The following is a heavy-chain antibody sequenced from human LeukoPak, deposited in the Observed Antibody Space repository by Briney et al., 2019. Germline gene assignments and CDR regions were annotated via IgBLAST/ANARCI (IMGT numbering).Heavy chain of an antibody. V-gene: IGHV4-59*11. J-gene: IGHJ3*02. Sequence: PSETLSLTCTASGGSISSHYWSWIRQPPGKGLEWIGYIYNSGSTNYNPSLKSRVTISVDTSKNQFSLKLSSVTAADTAVYYCARRRPDYYDSSGYPGGAFDIWGQGTMVTVSS. CDR3: ARRRPDYYDSSGYPGGAFDI. CDR1: GGSISSHY. D-gene: IGHD3-22*01. CDR2: IYNSGST.